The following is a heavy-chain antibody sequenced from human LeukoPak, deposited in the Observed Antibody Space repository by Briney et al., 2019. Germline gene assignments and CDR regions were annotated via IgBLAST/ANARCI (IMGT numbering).Heavy chain of an antibody. CDR2: IIPILGIA. J-gene: IGHJ6*02. CDR1: GGTFSSFA. V-gene: IGHV1-69*04. Sequence: GASVKVSCKASGGTFSSFAISWVRQAPGQGLEWMGRIIPILGIANYAQKFQGRVTITADKSTSTAYMELSSLRSEDTAVYYCARDRNSSGWYSSYYYYGMDVWGQGTTVTVSS. CDR3: ARDRNSSGWYSSYYYYGMDV. D-gene: IGHD6-19*01.